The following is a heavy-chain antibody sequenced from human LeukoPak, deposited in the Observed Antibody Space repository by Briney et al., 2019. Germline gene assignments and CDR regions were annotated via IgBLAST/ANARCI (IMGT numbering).Heavy chain of an antibody. CDR2: INHSGST. D-gene: IGHD3-22*01. CDR1: GGSFSGYY. CDR3: ARGIRITMIVVVTTFDP. V-gene: IGHV4-34*01. Sequence: SETLSLTCAVYGGSFSGYYWSWIRQPPGKGLEWIGEINHSGSTNYNPSLKSRVTISVDTSKNQFSLKLSSVTAADTAVYYCARGIRITMIVVVTTFDPWGQGTLVTVSS. J-gene: IGHJ5*02.